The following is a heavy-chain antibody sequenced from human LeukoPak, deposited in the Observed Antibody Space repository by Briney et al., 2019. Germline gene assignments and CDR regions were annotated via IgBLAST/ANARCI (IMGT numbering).Heavy chain of an antibody. V-gene: IGHV3-23*01. J-gene: IGHJ6*02. Sequence: GGSLRLSCAASGFTFSSYAMSWVRQAPGKGLEWVSAISGSGGSTYYADSVKGRFTISRDNAKNSLYLQMNSLRAEDTAVYYCATQDGYSSGWYGSYYYGMDVWGQGTTVTVSS. CDR2: ISGSGGST. CDR3: ATQDGYSSGWYGSYYYGMDV. CDR1: GFTFSSYA. D-gene: IGHD6-19*01.